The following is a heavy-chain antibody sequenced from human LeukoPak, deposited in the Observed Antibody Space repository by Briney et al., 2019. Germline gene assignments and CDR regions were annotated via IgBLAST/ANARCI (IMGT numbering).Heavy chain of an antibody. CDR2: IYYTGST. CDR3: ARDAEWFDP. CDR1: GGSISGNY. J-gene: IGHJ5*02. V-gene: IGHV4-59*01. Sequence: SETLSLTCTVSGGSISGNYWSWIRQPPGKGLEWIGYIYYTGSTNYNPSLKSRVTISVDTSKNQFSLRLSSVTAADTAVYYCARDAEWFDPWGQGTLVTVSS.